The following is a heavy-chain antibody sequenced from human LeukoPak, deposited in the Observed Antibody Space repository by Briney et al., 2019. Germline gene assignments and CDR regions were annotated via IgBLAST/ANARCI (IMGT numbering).Heavy chain of an antibody. D-gene: IGHD5-24*01. Sequence: ASVKVSCKASGYTFTSYDINWVRQATGQGLEWMGWMNPNSGNTGYAQKFKGRVTMTRDTSTSTVYMELSSLRSEDTAVYYCARGAVEMATILSAFDIWGQGTMVTVSS. CDR2: MNPNSGNT. CDR3: ARGAVEMATILSAFDI. J-gene: IGHJ3*02. CDR1: GYTFTSYD. V-gene: IGHV1-8*02.